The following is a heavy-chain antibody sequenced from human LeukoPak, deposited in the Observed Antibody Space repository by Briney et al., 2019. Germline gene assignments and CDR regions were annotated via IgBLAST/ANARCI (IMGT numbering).Heavy chain of an antibody. J-gene: IGHJ4*02. D-gene: IGHD3-22*01. Sequence: SETLSLTCAVSGYPISSGYYWGWIRQPPGKGLEWIGSIYHSGSTYYNPSLKSRVTISVDTSKNQFSLKLSSVTAADTAVYYCARSPRYDSSGYYFRGDYWGQGTLVTVSS. V-gene: IGHV4-38-2*01. CDR1: GYPISSGYY. CDR3: ARSPRYDSSGYYFRGDY. CDR2: IYHSGST.